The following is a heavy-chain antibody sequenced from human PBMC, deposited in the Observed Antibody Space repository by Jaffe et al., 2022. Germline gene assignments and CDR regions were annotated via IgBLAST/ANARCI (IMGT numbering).Heavy chain of an antibody. D-gene: IGHD2-2*01. CDR3: ARHLRRGAVVPAAIDY. J-gene: IGHJ4*02. CDR1: AGSISSGSYY. Sequence: QLQLQESGPGLVKPSETLSLTCTVSAGSISSGSYYWGWIRQPPGKGLEWIGSIYYSGSTYYNPSLKSRVTISVDTSKNQFSLKLSSVTAADTAVHYCARHLRRGAVVPAAIDYWGQGTLVTVSS. CDR2: IYYSGST. V-gene: IGHV4-39*01.